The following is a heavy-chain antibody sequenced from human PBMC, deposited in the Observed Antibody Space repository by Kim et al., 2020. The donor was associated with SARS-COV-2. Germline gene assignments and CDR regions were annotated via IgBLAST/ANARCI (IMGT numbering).Heavy chain of an antibody. Sequence: SVKVSCKASGGTFSSYAISWVRQAPGQGLEWMGGIIPIFGTANYAQKFQGRVTITADESTSTAYMELSSLRSEDTAVYYCASLPHYGSGSFRPPSFDYWGQGTLVTVSS. CDR3: ASLPHYGSGSFRPPSFDY. CDR1: GGTFSSYA. CDR2: IIPIFGTA. V-gene: IGHV1-69*13. D-gene: IGHD3-10*01. J-gene: IGHJ4*02.